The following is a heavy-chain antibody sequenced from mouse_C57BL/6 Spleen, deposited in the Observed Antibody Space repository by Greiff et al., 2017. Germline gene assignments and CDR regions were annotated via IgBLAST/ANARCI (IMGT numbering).Heavy chain of an antibody. J-gene: IGHJ1*03. CDR3: AKNWDEGYWYFDV. D-gene: IGHD4-1*01. CDR1: GFTFSDYG. CDR2: ISSGSSTI. V-gene: IGHV5-17*01. Sequence: DVKLVESGGGLVKPGGSLKLSCAASGFTFSDYGMHWVRQAPEKGLEWVAYISSGSSTIYYADTVKGRFTISRDNAKNTLFLQMTSLRSEDTAMYYCAKNWDEGYWYFDVWGTGTTVTVSS.